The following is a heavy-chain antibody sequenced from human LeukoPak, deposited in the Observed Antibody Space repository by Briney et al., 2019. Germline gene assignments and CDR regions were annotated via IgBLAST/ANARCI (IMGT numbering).Heavy chain of an antibody. CDR1: WGTFSSYT. CDR2: IIPILGIA. Sequence: SVKVSCKASWGTFSSYTISWVRQAPGQGLEWMGRIIPILGIANYAQKFQGRDTITTDESTSTAYVELSSLRSEGTAVYCCARVEQQLATGFDYWGQGTLVTVSS. D-gene: IGHD6-13*01. CDR3: ARVEQQLATGFDY. V-gene: IGHV1-69*02. J-gene: IGHJ4*02.